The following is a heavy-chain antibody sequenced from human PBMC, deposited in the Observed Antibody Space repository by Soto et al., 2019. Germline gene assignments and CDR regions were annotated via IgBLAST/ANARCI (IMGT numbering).Heavy chain of an antibody. V-gene: IGHV3-33*01. CDR1: GFTFSSYG. CDR2: IWYDGSNK. CDR3: ARDGLGRYFDL. D-gene: IGHD1-26*01. J-gene: IGHJ2*01. Sequence: GGSLRLSCAASGFTFSSYGMHWVRQAPGKGLEWVAVIWYDGSNKYYADSVKGRFTISRDNSKNTLYLQMNSLRAEDTAVYYCARDGLGRYFDLWGRGTLVTVSS.